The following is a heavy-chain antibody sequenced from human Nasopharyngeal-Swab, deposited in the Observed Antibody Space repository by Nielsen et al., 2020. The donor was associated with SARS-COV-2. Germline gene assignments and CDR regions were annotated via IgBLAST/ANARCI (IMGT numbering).Heavy chain of an antibody. J-gene: IGHJ4*02. Sequence: ASVNVPCTASGYSFTSYYMHWVRHAPGQGLEWMGIINPSGGSTSYAQKFQGRVTMTRDTSTSTVYMELSSLRSEDTAVYYCARDQIGDSSGYDFDYWGQGTLVTVSS. D-gene: IGHD3-22*01. CDR3: ARDQIGDSSGYDFDY. CDR1: GYSFTSYY. V-gene: IGHV1-46*01. CDR2: INPSGGST.